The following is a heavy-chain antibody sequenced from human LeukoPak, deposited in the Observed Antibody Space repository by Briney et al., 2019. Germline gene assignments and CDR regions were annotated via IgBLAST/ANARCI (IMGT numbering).Heavy chain of an antibody. D-gene: IGHD1-1*01. J-gene: IGHJ5*02. Sequence: PGGSLRLSCAASGFTFSDYYMSWIRQAPGKGVEWVSYISSSSSYTNYADSVKGRFTISRDNAKNSLYLQMNSLRAEDTAVYYCARGGDTTGTTGWFDPWGQGTLVTVSS. V-gene: IGHV3-11*06. CDR1: GFTFSDYY. CDR3: ARGGDTTGTTGWFDP. CDR2: ISSSSSYT.